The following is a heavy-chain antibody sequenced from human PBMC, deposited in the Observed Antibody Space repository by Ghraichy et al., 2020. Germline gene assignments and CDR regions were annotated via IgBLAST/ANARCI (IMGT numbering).Heavy chain of an antibody. CDR1: GGSISSYY. CDR2: IYYSGST. J-gene: IGHJ3*02. V-gene: IGHV4-59*01. CDR3: ARASYYDSSGYPSKAFDI. Sequence: SETLSLTCTVSGGSISSYYWSWIRQPPGKGLEWIGYIYYSGSTNYNPSLKSRVTISVDTSKNQFSLKLSSVTAADTAVYYCARASYYDSSGYPSKAFDIWGQGTMVTVSS. D-gene: IGHD3-22*01.